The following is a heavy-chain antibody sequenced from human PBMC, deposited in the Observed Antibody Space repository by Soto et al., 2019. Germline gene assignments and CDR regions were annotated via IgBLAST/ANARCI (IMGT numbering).Heavy chain of an antibody. J-gene: IGHJ6*01. Sequence: SLRLSFAASGFTFSTYGMHWVRQAPGKGLEWVAVISYDGSNKYYADSVKGRFTISRDNSKNTLYLQMNSLRAEDTAVYYCAKGAYSYGHSDSLDVWGQGTTVTVAS. CDR3: AKGAYSYGHSDSLDV. CDR2: ISYDGSNK. CDR1: GFTFSTYG. V-gene: IGHV3-30*18. D-gene: IGHD5-18*01.